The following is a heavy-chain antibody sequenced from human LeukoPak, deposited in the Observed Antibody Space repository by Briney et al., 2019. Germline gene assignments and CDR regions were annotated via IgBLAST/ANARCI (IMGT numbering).Heavy chain of an antibody. CDR2: IYYSGST. Sequence: PSETLSLTCTVSGGSISSSSYYWGWIRQPPGKGLEWIGSIYYSGSTYYNPSLKSRVTISVDTSKNQFSLKLSSVTAADTAVYYCASGIAVASYFDYWGQGTLVTVSS. CDR3: ASGIAVASYFDY. CDR1: GGSISSSSYY. J-gene: IGHJ4*02. V-gene: IGHV4-39*01. D-gene: IGHD6-19*01.